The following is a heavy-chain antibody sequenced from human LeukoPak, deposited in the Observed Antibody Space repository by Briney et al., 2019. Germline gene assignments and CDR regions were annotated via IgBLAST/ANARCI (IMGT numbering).Heavy chain of an antibody. D-gene: IGHD3-16*01. J-gene: IGHJ2*01. V-gene: IGHV3-72*01. CDR2: TRNKANSYTT. CDR1: GFTFSDHY. Sequence: PGGSLRLSCAASGFTFSDHYIDWVRQAPGKGLEWVGRTRNKANSYTTEYAASVKGRFTISRDDSKNSLYLQMNSLKTEDTAVYYCARARWGHWYFDLWGRGTLVTVSS. CDR3: ARARWGHWYFDL.